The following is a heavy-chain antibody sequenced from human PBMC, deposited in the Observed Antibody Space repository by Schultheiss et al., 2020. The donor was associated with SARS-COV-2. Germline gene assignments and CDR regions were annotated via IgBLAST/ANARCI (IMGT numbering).Heavy chain of an antibody. Sequence: SETLSLTCTVSGASISDYHWSWIRQPPGEGLEWIGYIYHSGSTYYNPSLKSRVTISVDRSKNQFSLKLSSVTAADTAVYYCAGDYDYEGQWGQGTLVTVSS. J-gene: IGHJ4*02. V-gene: IGHV4-59*12. D-gene: IGHD3-22*01. CDR1: GASISDYH. CDR2: IYHSGST. CDR3: AGDYDYEGQ.